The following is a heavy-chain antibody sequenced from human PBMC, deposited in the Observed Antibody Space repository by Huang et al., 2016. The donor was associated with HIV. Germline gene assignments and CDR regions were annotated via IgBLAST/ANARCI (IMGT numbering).Heavy chain of an antibody. D-gene: IGHD3-22*01. V-gene: IGHV4-59*01. J-gene: IGHJ2*01. Sequence: QVQLQESGPGLVKPSETLSLTCTVSGGSINSYYWSWIRQPPGKGLEWIGYIHYSGSTIYNPSLKGRVTMSVDTSKNQFSLKLSSVTAADTAMYYCARNYYDNVDWYFDLWGRGTLVTVSS. CDR1: GGSINSYY. CDR3: ARNYYDNVDWYFDL. CDR2: IHYSGST.